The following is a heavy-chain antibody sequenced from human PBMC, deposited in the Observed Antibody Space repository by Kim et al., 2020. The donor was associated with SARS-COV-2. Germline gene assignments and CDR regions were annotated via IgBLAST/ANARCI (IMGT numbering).Heavy chain of an antibody. J-gene: IGHJ4*02. Sequence: GGSLRLSCAASGFTFSSYAMHWVRQAPGKGLEWVAVISYDGSNKYYADSVKGRFTISRDNSKNTLYLQMNSLRAEDTAVYYCARAARPGVYSYFDYWGQGTLVTVSS. CDR2: ISYDGSNK. CDR3: ARAARPGVYSYFDY. V-gene: IGHV3-30*04. D-gene: IGHD6-6*01. CDR1: GFTFSSYA.